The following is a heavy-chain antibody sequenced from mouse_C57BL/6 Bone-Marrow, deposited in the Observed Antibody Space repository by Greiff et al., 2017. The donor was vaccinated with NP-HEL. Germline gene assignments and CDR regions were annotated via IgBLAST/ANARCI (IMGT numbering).Heavy chain of an antibody. CDR1: GYTFTSYW. CDR2: IDPNSGGT. V-gene: IGHV1-72*01. CDR3: ARYYYGSRGWYFDV. Sequence: VQLQQSGADLVKPGASVKLSCKASGYTFTSYWMHWVKQRPGRGLEWIGRIDPNSGGTKFNEKFKTKATLTVDKPSSTAYMQLSNLTSEDSAVYYCARYYYGSRGWYFDVWGTGTTVTVSS. D-gene: IGHD1-1*01. J-gene: IGHJ1*03.